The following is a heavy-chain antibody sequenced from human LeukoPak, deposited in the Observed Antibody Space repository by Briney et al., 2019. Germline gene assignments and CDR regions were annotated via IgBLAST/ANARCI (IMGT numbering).Heavy chain of an antibody. CDR3: ARAGTITMVRGVTVDLYYYYYMDV. D-gene: IGHD3-10*01. J-gene: IGHJ6*03. V-gene: IGHV3-48*03. CDR2: ISSSGSTI. CDR1: GFTLSSYE. Sequence: PGGSLRLSCAASGFTLSSYEMNWVRQAPGKGLEWVSYISSSGSTIFYAVSVKCRFTISRDNAKTSLYLQMNSLRAEDTAVYYCARAGTITMVRGVTVDLYYYYYMDVWGKGTTVTVSS.